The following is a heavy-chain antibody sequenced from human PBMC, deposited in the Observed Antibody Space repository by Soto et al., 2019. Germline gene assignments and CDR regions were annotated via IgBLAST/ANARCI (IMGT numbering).Heavy chain of an antibody. J-gene: IGHJ3*02. Sequence: GASVKVSCKASGYTFTSYGISWVRQAPGQGLEWMGWNSAYNGNTSYAQKLQGRVTMTTDTSTSTAYMEARSLRSDDTAVYYCARVINYYDSSGYFVVSSLAFPFDIWGQGTMVTVSS. CDR2: NSAYNGNT. D-gene: IGHD3-22*01. CDR3: ARVINYYDSSGYFVVSSLAFPFDI. CDR1: GYTFTSYG. V-gene: IGHV1-18*01.